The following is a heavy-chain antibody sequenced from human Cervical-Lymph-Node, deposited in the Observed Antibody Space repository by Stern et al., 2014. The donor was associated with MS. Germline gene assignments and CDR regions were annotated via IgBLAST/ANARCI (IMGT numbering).Heavy chain of an antibody. CDR2: INTGNGNT. V-gene: IGHV1-3*04. CDR1: GYSFTRYA. CDR3: ARGYCSGDSCPNWFDP. J-gene: IGHJ5*02. Sequence: QDQLVQSGAEVKKPGASVKVSCKASGYSFTRYAMHWLRQAPGQRPEWMGWINTGNGNTKYSQKVQARVTITRDTSATTTYMDLSSLTSDDTAVYFCARGYCSGDSCPNWFDPWGQGTLVSVSS. D-gene: IGHD2-15*01.